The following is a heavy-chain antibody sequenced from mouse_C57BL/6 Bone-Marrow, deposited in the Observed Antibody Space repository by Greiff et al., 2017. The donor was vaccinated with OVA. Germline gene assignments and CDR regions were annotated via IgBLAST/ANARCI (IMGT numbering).Heavy chain of an antibody. CDR2: IGPATGNT. D-gene: IGHD2-1*01. Sequence: VQLQQSVAELVRPGASVKLSCTASGFNIKNTYMHWVKQRPEQGLEWIGRIGPATGNTKSDPKFQGKGTINADTSSNTAYLQLSSLTSEDTAIYYCARGNCGREFEVWGRGTAVPVTA. CDR1: GFNIKNTY. V-gene: IGHV14-3*01. CDR3: ARGNCGREFEV. J-gene: IGHJ1*03.